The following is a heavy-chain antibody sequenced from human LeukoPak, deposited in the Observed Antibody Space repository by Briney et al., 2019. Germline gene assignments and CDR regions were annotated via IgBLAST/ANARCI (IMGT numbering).Heavy chain of an antibody. V-gene: IGHV1-69*13. CDR2: ITPMFGTS. D-gene: IGHD1-14*01. J-gene: IGHJ1*01. CDR3: ARDSSEFRSLLFH. CDR1: GGTFSRHT. Sequence: SVKVSCKASGGTFSRHTISWVRQSPGQGLEWMGGITPMFGTSNYAQKFRGRVTITADESTSTAYVELSSLRSEDTAVYYCARDSSEFRSLLFHWGQGTLVAVSS.